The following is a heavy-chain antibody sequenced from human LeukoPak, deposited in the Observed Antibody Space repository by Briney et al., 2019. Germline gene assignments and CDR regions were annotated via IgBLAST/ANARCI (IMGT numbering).Heavy chain of an antibody. CDR2: INHSGST. D-gene: IGHD4-17*01. CDR1: GGSFSGYY. CDR3: ARVNGDYVRRVFDY. Sequence: PSETLSLTCAVYGGSFSGYYWSWIRQPPGKGLEWIGEINHSGSTNYNPSLKSRVTISVDTSKNQFSLKLSSVTAADTAVYYCARVNGDYVRRVFDYWGQGTLVTVSS. V-gene: IGHV4-34*01. J-gene: IGHJ4*02.